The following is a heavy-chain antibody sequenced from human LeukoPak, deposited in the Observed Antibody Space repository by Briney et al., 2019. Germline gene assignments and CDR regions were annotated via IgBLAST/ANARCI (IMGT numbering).Heavy chain of an antibody. CDR2: ISAYNGNT. J-gene: IGHJ4*02. CDR3: ARAGVTTVIYDY. D-gene: IGHD4-17*01. CDR1: GYTFISYA. Sequence: ASVKVSCKASGYTFISYAINWVRQAPGQGLEWMGWISAYNGNTNYAQKLQGRVTMTTDTSTSTAYMELRSLRSDDTAVYYCARAGVTTVIYDYWGQGTLVTVSS. V-gene: IGHV1-18*01.